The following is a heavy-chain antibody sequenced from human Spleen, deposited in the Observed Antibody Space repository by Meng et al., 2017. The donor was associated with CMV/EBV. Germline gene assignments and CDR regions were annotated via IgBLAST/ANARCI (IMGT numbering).Heavy chain of an antibody. Sequence: GESLKISCTASGFTFGEYAMSWVRQAPGKGLEWVGFIRSKAYGGTTEYAASVKGRFTISRDDSKSIAYLQMNSLKTEDTDVYSCINSGYDPYYYYGMDVWGQGTTVTVSS. V-gene: IGHV3-49*04. CDR3: INSGYDPYYYYGMDV. CDR1: GFTFGEYA. D-gene: IGHD5-12*01. J-gene: IGHJ6*02. CDR2: IRSKAYGGTT.